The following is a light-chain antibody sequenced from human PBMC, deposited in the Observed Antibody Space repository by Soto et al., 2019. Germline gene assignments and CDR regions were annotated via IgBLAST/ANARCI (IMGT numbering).Light chain of an antibody. CDR3: QQSYTTPFT. V-gene: IGKV1-5*01. J-gene: IGKJ5*01. CDR1: QSISSW. CDR2: HAS. Sequence: DIQMTQSPSTLPASVGDRVTITCRASQSISSWLAWYQQKPGTAPKLLIYHASTLESGVPSRFSGSGSGADFTLTISSLQREDFATYYCQQSYTTPFTFGQGTRLEIK.